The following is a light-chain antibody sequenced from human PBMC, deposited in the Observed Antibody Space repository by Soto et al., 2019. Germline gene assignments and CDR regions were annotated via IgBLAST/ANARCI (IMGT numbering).Light chain of an antibody. V-gene: IGKV3-20*01. CDR2: GAS. CDR3: QYYGTSPQT. CDR1: ETIRNL. J-gene: IGKJ1*01. Sequence: EIVLTQSPATLSLSPGERATLSCRASETIRNLLAWYQQRPGQAPRRLIYGASSRATGIPDRFSGSGSGTDFTLTISRLEPEDFAVYYCQYYGTSPQTFGQGTKVDNK.